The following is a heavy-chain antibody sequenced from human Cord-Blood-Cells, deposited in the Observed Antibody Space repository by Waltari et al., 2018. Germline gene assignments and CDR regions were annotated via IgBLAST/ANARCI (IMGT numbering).Heavy chain of an antibody. CDR1: GGPISSSSYY. CDR2: IYYSGST. V-gene: IGHV4-39*01. J-gene: IGHJ3*02. Sequence: QLQLQESGTGLVKPSETLSLTCTVSGGPISSSSYYWGWIRQPPGKGREWIGSIYYSGSTYYNPSLKSRVTISVDTSKNQFSLKLSSVTAADTAVYYCAKHVSTTVTKRGAFDIWGQGTMVTVSS. CDR3: AKHVSTTVTKRGAFDI. D-gene: IGHD4-17*01.